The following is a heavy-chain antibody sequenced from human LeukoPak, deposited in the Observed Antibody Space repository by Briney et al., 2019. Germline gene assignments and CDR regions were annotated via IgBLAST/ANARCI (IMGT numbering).Heavy chain of an antibody. V-gene: IGHV4-59*01. CDR1: GGSFSAYY. CDR3: ARLGSGAGRWDFDY. CDR2: IYYSGST. D-gene: IGHD4-23*01. Sequence: PSETLSLTCAVYGGSFSAYYWSWIRQPPGKGLEWIGYIYYSGSTNYNPSLKSRVTISVDTSKNQFSLKLSSVTAADTAVYYCARLGSGAGRWDFDYWGQGTLVTVSS. J-gene: IGHJ4*02.